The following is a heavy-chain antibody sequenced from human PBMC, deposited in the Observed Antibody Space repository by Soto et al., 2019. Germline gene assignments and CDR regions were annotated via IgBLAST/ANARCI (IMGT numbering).Heavy chain of an antibody. CDR1: GFIFSGYG. D-gene: IGHD5-18*01. Sequence: QVQLVESGGGVVQPGRSLRLSCAASGFIFSGYGMHWVRQAPGKGLEWVAVISYDGSNKYYADTVKGRFTISRDNSKNTLYLQMNSLRAEDTAVYYCAKGSTAMTYFDYWGQGTLVTVSS. J-gene: IGHJ4*02. CDR2: ISYDGSNK. V-gene: IGHV3-30*18. CDR3: AKGSTAMTYFDY.